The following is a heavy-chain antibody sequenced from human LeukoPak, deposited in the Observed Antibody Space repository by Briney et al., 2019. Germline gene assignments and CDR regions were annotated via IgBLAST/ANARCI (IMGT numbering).Heavy chain of an antibody. Sequence: ASVKVSCKASGYTFTGYYMHWVRQAPGQGLEWMGWINPNSGGTNYAQKFQGRVTMTRDTSISTAYMELSRLRSDDTAVYYCARDLRYYYGSGGYYTLDYWGQGTLVTVSS. CDR3: ARDLRYYYGSGGYYTLDY. CDR1: GYTFTGYY. J-gene: IGHJ4*02. CDR2: INPNSGGT. V-gene: IGHV1-2*02. D-gene: IGHD3-10*01.